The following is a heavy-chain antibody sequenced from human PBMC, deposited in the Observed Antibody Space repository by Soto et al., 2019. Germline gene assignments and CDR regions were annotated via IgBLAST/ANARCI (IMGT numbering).Heavy chain of an antibody. V-gene: IGHV1-24*01. J-gene: IGHJ6*02. CDR3: ATKALLARGGDPERYYYGMDV. CDR1: GYTLTELS. CDR2: FDPEDGET. Sequence: ASVKVSCKVSGYTLTELSMHWVRQAPGKGLEWMGGFDPEDGETIYAQKFQGRVTMTEDTSTDTAYMELSSLRSEDTAVYYCATKALLARGGDPERYYYGMDVWGQGTTVTVSS. D-gene: IGHD2-21*02.